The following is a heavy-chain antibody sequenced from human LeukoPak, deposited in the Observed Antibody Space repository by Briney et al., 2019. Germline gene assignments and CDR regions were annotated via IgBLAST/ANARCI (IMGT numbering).Heavy chain of an antibody. CDR3: ARDRRRELLWFGESRNGMDV. V-gene: IGHV4-31*03. CDR1: GGSISSGGYY. Sequence: SETLSLTCTVSGGSISSGGYYWSWIRQHPGKGLEWIGYIYYSGSTYYNPSLKSRVTISVDTSKNQFSLKLSSVTAADTAVYYCARDRRRELLWFGESRNGMDVWGQGTTVTASS. J-gene: IGHJ6*02. D-gene: IGHD3-10*01. CDR2: IYYSGST.